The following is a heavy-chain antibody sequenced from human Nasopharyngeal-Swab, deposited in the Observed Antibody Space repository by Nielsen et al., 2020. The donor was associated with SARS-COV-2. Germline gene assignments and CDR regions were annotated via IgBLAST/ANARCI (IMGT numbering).Heavy chain of an antibody. Sequence: WVRQAPGHGLEWMGIINPSGGSTSYAQKFQGRVTMTRDTSTSTVYMELSSLRSEDTAVYYCARAKGGDDYGDYSTYYYGMDVWGQGTTVTVSS. CDR3: ARAKGGDDYGDYSTYYYGMDV. D-gene: IGHD4-17*01. CDR2: INPSGGST. V-gene: IGHV1-46*01. J-gene: IGHJ6*02.